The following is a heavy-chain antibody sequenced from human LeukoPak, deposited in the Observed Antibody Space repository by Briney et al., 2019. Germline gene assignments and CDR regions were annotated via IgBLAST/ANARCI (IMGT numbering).Heavy chain of an antibody. CDR2: ISGSSSTI. CDR3: ARGGRGYSYGYDY. CDR1: GFTFSSYG. D-gene: IGHD5-18*01. Sequence: HPGGSLRHPCAASGFTFSSYGMSWVRQAPGKGLEWVSAISGSSSTIYYADSVKGRFTISRDNAKNSLYLQMNSLRAEDTAVYYCARGGRGYSYGYDYWGQGTLVTVSS. V-gene: IGHV3-48*01. J-gene: IGHJ4*02.